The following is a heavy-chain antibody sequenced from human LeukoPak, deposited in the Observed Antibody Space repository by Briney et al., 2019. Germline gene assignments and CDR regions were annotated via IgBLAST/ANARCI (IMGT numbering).Heavy chain of an antibody. CDR2: IKSKTDGGTP. CDR3: TGVSRSSWYDY. Sequence: GGSLRLSCAASGFSFSDYAMNWVRQAPGKGLEWVGRIKSKTDGGTPDYAAPVKGRFTISRDDSKNTLYLQMNSLKTEDTAVYYCTGVSRSSWYDYWGQGTLVTVSS. D-gene: IGHD6-13*01. CDR1: GFSFSDYA. V-gene: IGHV3-15*01. J-gene: IGHJ4*02.